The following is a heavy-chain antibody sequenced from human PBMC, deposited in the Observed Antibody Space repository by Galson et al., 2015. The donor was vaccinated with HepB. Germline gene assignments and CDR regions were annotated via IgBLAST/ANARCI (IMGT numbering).Heavy chain of an antibody. D-gene: IGHD2-15*01. J-gene: IGHJ3*02. CDR1: GDTFSGFS. CDR2: IIPIFGTA. V-gene: IGHV1-69*13. Sequence: SVKVSCKASGDTFSGFSIAWVRQAPGQGLEWMGGIIPIFGTANYAQKFQGRVTITADESTSTAYMELSSLRSEDTAVYYCARDPPYCSGGSCSDAFDIWGRGTMVTVSS. CDR3: ARDPPYCSGGSCSDAFDI.